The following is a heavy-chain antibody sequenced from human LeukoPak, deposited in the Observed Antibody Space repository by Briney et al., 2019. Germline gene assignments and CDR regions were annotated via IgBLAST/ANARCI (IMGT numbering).Heavy chain of an antibody. V-gene: IGHV3-9*01. CDR1: GFPFDDYA. CDR3: ARDSRYGSGSYYPPNWFDP. J-gene: IGHJ5*02. CDR2: ISWNSGSI. D-gene: IGHD3-10*01. Sequence: SGGSLLLSCAASGFPFDDYAMHWVRQAPGKGLEWVSGISWNSGSICYADSVKGRFTISRDNAKNSLYLQMNSLRAEDTAVYYCARDSRYGSGSYYPPNWFDPWGQGTLVTVSS.